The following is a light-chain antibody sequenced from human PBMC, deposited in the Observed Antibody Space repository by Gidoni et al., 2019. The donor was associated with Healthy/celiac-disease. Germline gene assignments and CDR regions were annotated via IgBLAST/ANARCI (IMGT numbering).Light chain of an antibody. Sequence: EIVLTQSPGTLSLSPGERATLSCRASQSVSSSYLAWYQQKPGQAPRLLIYGASSRATGIPDRFSGSGSGTDFTLTISRLEPEDFAVYYCQHQGTVGGGTKVEIK. CDR3: QHQGT. V-gene: IGKV3-20*01. CDR2: GAS. CDR1: QSVSSSY. J-gene: IGKJ4*01.